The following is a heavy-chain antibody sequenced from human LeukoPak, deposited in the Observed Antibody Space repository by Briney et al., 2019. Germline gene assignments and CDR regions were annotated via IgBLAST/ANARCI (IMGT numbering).Heavy chain of an antibody. CDR2: IGAYNGNT. Sequence: ASVKVSRKASGSTFTRYGISWVRQARGPGLEWRGWIGAYNGNTNYTKKLQGRVTMTTDTSASTAYMELRTLRSDDTAVYYCAREGDCSSTSCPGIDYYNDYGMDDWGQGTTVTVSS. V-gene: IGHV1-18*04. CDR1: GSTFTRYG. D-gene: IGHD2-2*01. J-gene: IGHJ6*02. CDR3: AREGDCSSTSCPGIDYYNDYGMDD.